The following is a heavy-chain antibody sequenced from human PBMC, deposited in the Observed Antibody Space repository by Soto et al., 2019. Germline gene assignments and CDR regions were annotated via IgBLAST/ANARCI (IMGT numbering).Heavy chain of an antibody. J-gene: IGHJ6*03. CDR3: ARESGGATATLDYYYFYMDV. Sequence: QVQLVQSGAEVKKPGASVTVSCRASGDTFTGYYMHRVLQAPGQGHAWMGRINPNSGVTKYAQKFQGWVTMTRDTSIRTDYMQLSRLRSDDTAVYYCARESGGATATLDYYYFYMDVWGTGTTVTVSS. CDR2: INPNSGVT. D-gene: IGHD5-12*01. V-gene: IGHV1-2*04. CDR1: GDTFTGYY.